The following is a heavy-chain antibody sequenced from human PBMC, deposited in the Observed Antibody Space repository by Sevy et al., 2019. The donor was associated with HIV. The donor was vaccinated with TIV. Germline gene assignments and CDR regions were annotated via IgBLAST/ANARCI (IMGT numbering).Heavy chain of an antibody. D-gene: IGHD2-8*02. V-gene: IGHV3-23*01. CDR3: AKRRVQSGLSGGGANYGMDV. J-gene: IGHJ6*02. CDR1: GFPFSNFA. CDR2: VIGGGSRT. Sequence: GGSLRLSCAASGFPFSNFAMSWVRRAPGKGLEWVSIVIGGGSRTDYADSVTGRFIISRDNSRNTLYLQMNSLRAEDTAIYYCAKRRVQSGLSGGGANYGMDVCGRGTTVTVSS.